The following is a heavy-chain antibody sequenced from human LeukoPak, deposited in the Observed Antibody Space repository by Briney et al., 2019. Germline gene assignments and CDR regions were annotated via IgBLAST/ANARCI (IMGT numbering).Heavy chain of an antibody. Sequence: SETLSLTCAVSDDSFSSHYWTWIRQPPGKGLEWLGYNSYIGSTNYNPSLKSRVTISIDTSKNQFSLKLRSVTAADTAVYYCARDLVTVTKGFDIWGQGTMVSVSS. CDR2: NSYIGST. J-gene: IGHJ3*02. D-gene: IGHD4-17*01. CDR1: DDSFSSHY. CDR3: ARDLVTVTKGFDI. V-gene: IGHV4-59*11.